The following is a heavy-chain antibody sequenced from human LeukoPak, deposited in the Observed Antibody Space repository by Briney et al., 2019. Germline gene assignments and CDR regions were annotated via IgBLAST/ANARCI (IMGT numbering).Heavy chain of an antibody. CDR3: SIFGVVIDY. J-gene: IGHJ4*02. D-gene: IGHD3-3*01. Sequence: ASVKVSCKASGYTFTSYAMHWVRQAPGQRLEWMGWMNPNSGNTGYAQKFQGRVTITRNTSISIAYMELSSLRSEDTAVYYCSIFGVVIDYWGQGTLVTVSS. CDR2: MNPNSGNT. V-gene: IGHV1-8*03. CDR1: GYTFTSYA.